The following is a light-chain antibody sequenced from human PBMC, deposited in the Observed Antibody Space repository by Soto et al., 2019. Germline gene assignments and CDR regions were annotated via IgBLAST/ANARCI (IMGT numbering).Light chain of an antibody. V-gene: IGKV1-27*01. CDR2: AAS. CDR1: QGIYTH. Sequence: SSLSASVGDRVTITCRASQGIYTHLAWYQQKPGNAPKLLIYAASTLQSGVPSRFSASGSGTDFILTISALQSEDVGTYFCQTYDKAPWTFGPGTKVDIK. J-gene: IGKJ1*01. CDR3: QTYDKAPWT.